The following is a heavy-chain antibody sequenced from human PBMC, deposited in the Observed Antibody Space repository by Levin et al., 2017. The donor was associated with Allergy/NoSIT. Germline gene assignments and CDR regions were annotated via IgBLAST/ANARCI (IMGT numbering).Heavy chain of an antibody. CDR2: IYYSGST. J-gene: IGHJ4*02. D-gene: IGHD6-6*01. V-gene: IGHV4-59*01. Sequence: SQTLSLPCTVSGGSISSYYWSWIRQPPGKGLEWIGYIYYSGSTNYNPSLKSRVTISVDTSKNQFSLKLSSVTAADTAVYYCAREPYSSSSGPHYFDYWGQGTLVTVSS. CDR1: GGSISSYY. CDR3: AREPYSSSSGPHYFDY.